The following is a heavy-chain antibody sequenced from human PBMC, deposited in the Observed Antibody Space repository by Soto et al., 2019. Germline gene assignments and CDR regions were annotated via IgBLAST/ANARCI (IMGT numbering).Heavy chain of an antibody. V-gene: IGHV1-18*01. D-gene: IGHD3-3*01. CDR1: GDTFTSYG. CDR3: ARDLEGDFWSGYYSASGY. CDR2: ISAYNGNT. Sequence: ASVKVSCKASGDTFTSYGISWVRQAPGQGLEWMGWISAYNGNTNYAQKLQGRVTMTTDTSTSTAYMELRSLRSDDTAVYYCARDLEGDFWSGYYSASGYWGQGTLVTVSS. J-gene: IGHJ4*02.